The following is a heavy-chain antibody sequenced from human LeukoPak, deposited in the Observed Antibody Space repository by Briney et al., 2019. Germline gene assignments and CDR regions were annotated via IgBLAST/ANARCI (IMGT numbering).Heavy chain of an antibody. V-gene: IGHV4-39*01. CDR3: ARTGRLVPPEMSRYSSGWYSVDY. CDR1: GGSISSSSYY. Sequence: SETLSLTCTVSGGSISSSSYYWGWIRQPPGKGLEWIGSIYYSGSTYYNPSLKSRVTISVDTSKNQFSLKLSSVTAADTAVYYCARTGRLVPPEMSRYSSGWYSVDYWGQGTLVTVSS. D-gene: IGHD6-19*01. CDR2: IYYSGST. J-gene: IGHJ4*02.